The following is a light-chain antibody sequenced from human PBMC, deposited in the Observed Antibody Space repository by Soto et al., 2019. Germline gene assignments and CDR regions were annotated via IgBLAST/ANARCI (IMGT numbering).Light chain of an antibody. Sequence: NVLTQSPGTLSLSPGERASLPCRASQGISSGYLAWYQQKPGQAPRLLIYDASNRATGIPDRFSGSGSGTDFTLTISRLEPEDFAVYYCQQYGSSGTFGQGTKVDIK. V-gene: IGKV3-20*01. J-gene: IGKJ1*01. CDR2: DAS. CDR3: QQYGSSGT. CDR1: QGISSGY.